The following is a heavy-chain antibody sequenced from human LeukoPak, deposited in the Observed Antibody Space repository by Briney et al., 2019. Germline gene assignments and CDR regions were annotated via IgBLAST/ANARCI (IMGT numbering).Heavy chain of an antibody. D-gene: IGHD4-17*01. J-gene: IGHJ6*02. CDR2: IYYNGST. CDR1: GGSISSSSYY. CDR3: AIRPGGKFYGDYYYGMDV. V-gene: IGHV4-39*07. Sequence: KPSETLSLTCTVSGGSISSSSYYWGWIRQPPGKGLEWIGSIYYNGSTYYNPSLKSRVTISVDTSKNQFSLKLSSVTAADTAVYYCAIRPGGKFYGDYYYGMDVWGQGTTVTVSS.